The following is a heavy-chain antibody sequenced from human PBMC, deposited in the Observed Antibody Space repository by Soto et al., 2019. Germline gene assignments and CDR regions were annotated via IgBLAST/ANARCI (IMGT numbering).Heavy chain of an antibody. J-gene: IGHJ4*02. D-gene: IGHD1-1*01. Sequence: EMQLVESGGGLVQPGGSLRLSCAASGFTFSDSWMNWVREAQGKGLEWVANIKADGSEKYYVDSVKGRFTISRDNAKNALYLQMGSLRAEDTALYYWANPVGVLEPLTRWGQGTLVTVSS. CDR3: ANPVGVLEPLTR. CDR1: GFTFSDSW. CDR2: IKADGSEK. V-gene: IGHV3-7*05.